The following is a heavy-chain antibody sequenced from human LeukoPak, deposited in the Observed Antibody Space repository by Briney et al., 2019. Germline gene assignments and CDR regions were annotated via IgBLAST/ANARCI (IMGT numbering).Heavy chain of an antibody. CDR2: INAGNGHT. Sequence: ASVKVSCKTSAYSFTPYAMHWVRQAPGQRLEWMGWINAGNGHTKYSQEFQGRLTITRDTSADIVYMDLSSLRSEDMAVYYCARGRWVATNQAYYFDDWGQGTLVTVSS. CDR3: ARGRWVATNQAYYFDD. J-gene: IGHJ4*02. CDR1: AYSFTPYA. D-gene: IGHD5-12*01. V-gene: IGHV1-3*03.